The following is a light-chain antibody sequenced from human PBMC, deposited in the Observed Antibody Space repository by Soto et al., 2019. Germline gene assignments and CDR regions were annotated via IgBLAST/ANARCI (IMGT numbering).Light chain of an antibody. Sequence: QSFLTQPASVSGSPGQSITIACTGTRTDVGGYNFVSWYQQHPGKAPKLIIYEVSNRPSGVSNRFSGSKSDNTASLTISGLQAEDEADYYCCSYVSSKTYVFGTGTKSPS. CDR2: EVS. CDR1: RTDVGGYNF. V-gene: IGLV2-14*01. J-gene: IGLJ1*01. CDR3: CSYVSSKTYV.